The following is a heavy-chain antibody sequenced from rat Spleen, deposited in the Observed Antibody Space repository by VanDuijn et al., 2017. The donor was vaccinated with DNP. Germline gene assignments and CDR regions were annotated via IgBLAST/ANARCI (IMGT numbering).Heavy chain of an antibody. CDR3: ARPASGWFAY. CDR1: GFTFSDYY. J-gene: IGHJ3*01. D-gene: IGHD4-3*01. V-gene: IGHV5-22*01. Sequence: EVQLVESGGGLVQPGRSMKLSCAVSGFTFSDYYMAWVRQAPTKGLEWVAYISYDGGSAYNGDSVKGRFTISRDNAKSTLYLQMNSLRSEDMATYYCARPASGWFAYWGQGTLVTVSS. CDR2: ISYDGGSA.